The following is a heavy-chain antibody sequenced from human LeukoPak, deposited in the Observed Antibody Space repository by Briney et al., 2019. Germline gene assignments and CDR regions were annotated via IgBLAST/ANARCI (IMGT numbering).Heavy chain of an antibody. J-gene: IGHJ4*02. CDR1: GFTFSSYA. CDR3: AKGGITIFGVVIIGGVYFDY. CDR2: ISGSGGST. D-gene: IGHD3-3*01. Sequence: GGSLRLSCAASGFTFSSYAMSWLRQAPGKGLEWVSAISGSGGSTYYADAVKGRFTISRDNAKNTLYLQMNSLRAEDTAVYYCAKGGITIFGVVIIGGVYFDYWGQGTLVTVSS. V-gene: IGHV3-23*01.